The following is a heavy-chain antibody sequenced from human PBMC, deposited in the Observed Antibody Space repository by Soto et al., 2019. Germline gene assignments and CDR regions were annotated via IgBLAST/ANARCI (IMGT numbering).Heavy chain of an antibody. CDR3: ARAGGGNWNYVNHYYMDV. Sequence: SQTLSLTCAISGDSVSSNSAAWNWIRQSPSRGLEWLGRTYYRSKWYNDYAVSVKSRITINPDTSKNQFSLQLNSVTPEDTAVYYCARAGGGNWNYVNHYYMDVWGKGTTVTVSS. V-gene: IGHV6-1*01. D-gene: IGHD1-7*01. CDR2: TYYRSKWYN. CDR1: GDSVSSNSAA. J-gene: IGHJ6*03.